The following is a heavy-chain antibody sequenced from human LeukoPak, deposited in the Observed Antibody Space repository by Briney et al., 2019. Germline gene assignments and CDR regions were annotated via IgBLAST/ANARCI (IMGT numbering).Heavy chain of an antibody. V-gene: IGHV3-21*01. J-gene: IGHJ3*02. D-gene: IGHD1-26*01. Sequence: GGSLRLSCAASGFTFSSYSMNWVRQAPGKGLEWVSTLSSSGFINYADSMKGRFTISRDNAKNSLFLQMNSLRVEDTAVYYCARRSIEAALADIWGQGTMVTVSP. CDR1: GFTFSSYS. CDR3: ARRSIEAALADI. CDR2: LSSSGFI.